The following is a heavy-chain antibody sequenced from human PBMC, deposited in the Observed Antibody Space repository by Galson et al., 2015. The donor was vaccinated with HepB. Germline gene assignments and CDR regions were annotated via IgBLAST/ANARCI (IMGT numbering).Heavy chain of an antibody. CDR3: ARAEHGGNYFDY. CDR2: IYYSGST. V-gene: IGHV4-59*01. Sequence: QVQLQESGPGLVKPSQTLSLTCTVSGDSISSYYWSWIRQPPGKGLEWIGYIYYSGSTNYNPSLKSRVTISVDTSKNQFSLKLSSVTAADTAVYYCARAEHGGNYFDYWGQGTLVTVSS. D-gene: IGHD4-23*01. CDR1: GDSISSYY. J-gene: IGHJ4*02.